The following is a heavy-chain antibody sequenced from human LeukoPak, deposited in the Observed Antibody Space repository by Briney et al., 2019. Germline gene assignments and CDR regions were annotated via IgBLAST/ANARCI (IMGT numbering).Heavy chain of an antibody. CDR1: GGSISSLY. D-gene: IGHD2-2*01. CDR2: IHNSGST. J-gene: IGHJ5*02. Sequence: PSETLSLTCTVSGGSISSLYWTWIRQPPGKGLEWIGNIHNSGSTNYNPSLQSRVTISVDTAKNQFSLRLNSVTAADTAAYYCGRESFGGHCSRTGCYQYTWVDPWGQGSLVTVSS. V-gene: IGHV4-59*11. CDR3: GRESFGGHCSRTGCYQYTWVDP.